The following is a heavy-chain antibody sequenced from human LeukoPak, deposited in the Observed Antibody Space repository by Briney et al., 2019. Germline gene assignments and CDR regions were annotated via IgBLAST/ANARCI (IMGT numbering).Heavy chain of an antibody. CDR2: IYYSGST. J-gene: IGHJ6*03. Sequence: SETLSLTCTVSGGSISSYYWSWIRQPPGKGLEWIGYIYYSGSTNYNPSLKSRVTMSLDTSKNQFSLKLNSVTAADTAVYYCARDWAPGLGYYYYYMDVWGKGTTVTISS. V-gene: IGHV4-59*12. CDR1: GGSISSYY. CDR3: ARDWAPGLGYYYYYMDV. D-gene: IGHD6-19*01.